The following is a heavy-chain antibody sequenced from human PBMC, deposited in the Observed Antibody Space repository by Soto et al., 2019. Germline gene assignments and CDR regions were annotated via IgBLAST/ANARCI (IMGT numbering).Heavy chain of an antibody. V-gene: IGHV4-30-4*01. Sequence: SETLSLTCTVSGGSITSGDYYWSWIRQAPGKGLEWIGYIYYRGSTHYNLSLKSRVTISVDTSQNQFSLKLSSVTAADTAIYYCAGVKGLRDGMDVWGQGTTVTVS. J-gene: IGHJ6*02. CDR1: GGSITSGDYY. CDR3: AGVKGLRDGMDV. D-gene: IGHD3-22*01. CDR2: IYYRGST.